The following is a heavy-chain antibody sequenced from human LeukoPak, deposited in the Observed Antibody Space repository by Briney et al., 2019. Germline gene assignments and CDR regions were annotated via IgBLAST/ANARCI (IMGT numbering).Heavy chain of an antibody. J-gene: IGHJ6*03. CDR3: ARGPHRPRYDFWSGPDYYYYYYMDV. CDR2: MNLHSGNT. CDR1: GYTLTSYD. Sequence: AAVKVSCKHSGYTLTSYDIKWVRQATGQGLEWMGWMNLHSGNTGYPQKFQGEVTITRNPSISTAYMELSSLRSEDTAVYYCARGPHRPRYDFWSGPDYYYYYYMDVWGKGTTVTVSS. V-gene: IGHV1-8*03. D-gene: IGHD3-3*01.